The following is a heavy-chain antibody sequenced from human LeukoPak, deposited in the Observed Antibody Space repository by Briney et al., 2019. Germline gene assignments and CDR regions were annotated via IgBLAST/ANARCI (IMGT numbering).Heavy chain of an antibody. V-gene: IGHV4-61*02. J-gene: IGHJ6*03. CDR3: ARGSSSWYPYYYYYMDV. D-gene: IGHD6-13*01. Sequence: MPSETLSLTCTVSGGSISSSSYYWSWIRQPAGKGLEWIGRIYTSGSTNYNPSLKSRVTMSVDTSKNQFSLKLSSVTAADTAVYYCARGSSSWYPYYYYYMDVWGKGTTVTVSS. CDR1: GGSISSSSYY. CDR2: IYTSGST.